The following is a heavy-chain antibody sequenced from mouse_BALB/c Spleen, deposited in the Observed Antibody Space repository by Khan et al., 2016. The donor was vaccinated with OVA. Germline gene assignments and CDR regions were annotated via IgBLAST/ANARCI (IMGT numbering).Heavy chain of an antibody. CDR1: GLNIKDIY. V-gene: IGHV14-3*02. CDR3: ARMARK. Sequence: GQLQQPGAELVKSGATVKLSCTASGLNIKDIYMHWLKQWPEQGLEWIGRLDPPSGNTKYYPKFLGKASITADTSSNTADLQRSRLTSEDTAVYCGARMARKWGRGTALTVSS. CDR2: LDPPSGNT. J-gene: IGHJ2*01.